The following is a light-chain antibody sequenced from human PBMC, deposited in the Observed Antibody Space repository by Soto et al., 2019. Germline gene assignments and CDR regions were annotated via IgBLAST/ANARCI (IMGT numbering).Light chain of an antibody. Sequence: QPALTQPRSVSGSPGQSVTISCTGTSTDVGAYNYVSWYQQHPGKAPKLIISDVYERPSGVPDRFSGSKSANTASLTISGLQAEDEADYYCCSYGGSFYVFGTGTKVTVL. CDR2: DVY. CDR1: STDVGAYNY. J-gene: IGLJ1*01. CDR3: CSYGGSFYV. V-gene: IGLV2-11*01.